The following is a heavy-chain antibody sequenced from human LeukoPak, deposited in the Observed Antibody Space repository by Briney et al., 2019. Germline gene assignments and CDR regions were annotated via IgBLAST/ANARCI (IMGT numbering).Heavy chain of an antibody. Sequence: RLGGSLRLSCAASGFTFSDYYISGIRQAPGKGLEWFSCINSGGRNINYADSVKGRFTISRDNAKNTLYLQMNSLRAEDTAVYYCARSASPYSSSPDYWGQGTLVTVSS. V-gene: IGHV3-11*04. D-gene: IGHD6-6*01. J-gene: IGHJ4*02. CDR1: GFTFSDYY. CDR3: ARSASPYSSSPDY. CDR2: INSGGRNI.